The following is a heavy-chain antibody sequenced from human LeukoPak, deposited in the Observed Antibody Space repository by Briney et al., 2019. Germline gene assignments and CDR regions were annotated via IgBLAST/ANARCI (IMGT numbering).Heavy chain of an antibody. J-gene: IGHJ6*03. CDR1: GGSISSHY. CDR3: AGPIADPRDYYYYMDV. CDR2: IYYSGST. V-gene: IGHV4-59*11. Sequence: PETLSLTCTVSGGSISSHYWSWIRQPPGKGLEWIGYIYYSGSTNYNPSLKSRVTISVDTSKIQFSLKLSSVTAADTAVYYCAGPIADPRDYYYYMDVWGKGTTVTVSS. D-gene: IGHD6-13*01.